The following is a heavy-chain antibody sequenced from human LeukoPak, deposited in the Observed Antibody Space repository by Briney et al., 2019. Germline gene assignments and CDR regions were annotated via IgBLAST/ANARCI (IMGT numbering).Heavy chain of an antibody. J-gene: IGHJ3*02. D-gene: IGHD2-21*02. Sequence: SVKVFCMASGYTFTSCYMHWVRPAPGQGLGWMRIINPSGGSTSYAQKFQGRVTMTRDASTSTVYMDLSSVRSEATAVYYCARGITYCGGDCYFTGDDAFDIWGQGTMVTVSS. CDR2: INPSGGST. CDR3: ARGITYCGGDCYFTGDDAFDI. V-gene: IGHV1-46*01. CDR1: GYTFTSCY.